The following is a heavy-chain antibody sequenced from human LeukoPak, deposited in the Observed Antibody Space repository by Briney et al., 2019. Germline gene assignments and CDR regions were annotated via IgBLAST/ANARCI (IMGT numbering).Heavy chain of an antibody. J-gene: IGHJ6*03. Sequence: GGSLRLSCVASGFTFSSYWMHWVREAPGKGLVWVSRINSDGSNTTYADSVKGRFTIPRDNAKNTLYLQMNSLRAEDTAVYYCARGYYGSGSYYNLFYYYMDVWGKGTTVPVSS. CDR3: ARGYYGSGSYYNLFYYYMDV. V-gene: IGHV3-74*01. CDR1: GFTFSSYW. D-gene: IGHD3-10*01. CDR2: INSDGSNT.